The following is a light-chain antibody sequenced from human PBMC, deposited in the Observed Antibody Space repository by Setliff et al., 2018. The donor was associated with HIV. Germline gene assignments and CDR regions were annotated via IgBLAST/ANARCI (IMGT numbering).Light chain of an antibody. CDR3: SSYRGGSTLFV. V-gene: IGLV2-14*01. Sequence: QSVLAQPASVSGSPGQSNTISCTGTRSDVGAYNYVSWYQQHPGKAPKLMIYEVSNRPSGVSNRFSGSKSGNTASLTISRLQAEDEADYFCSSYRGGSTLFVLGPGTKVTVL. CDR2: EVS. J-gene: IGLJ1*01. CDR1: RSDVGAYNY.